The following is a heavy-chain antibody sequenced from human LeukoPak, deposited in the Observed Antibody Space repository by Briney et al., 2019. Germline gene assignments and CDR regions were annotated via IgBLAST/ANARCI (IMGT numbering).Heavy chain of an antibody. CDR3: ARNTKTSTNVDY. V-gene: IGHV4-59*08. J-gene: IGHJ4*02. CDR2: IYYSGST. D-gene: IGHD2-8*01. CDR1: GGSISSYY. Sequence: SETLSLTCTVSGGSISSYYWSWIWQPPGKGLEWIGYIYYSGSTNYNPSLKSRVTISVDTSKSQFSLKLSSVTAADTAVYYCARNTKTSTNVDYWGQGTLVTVSS.